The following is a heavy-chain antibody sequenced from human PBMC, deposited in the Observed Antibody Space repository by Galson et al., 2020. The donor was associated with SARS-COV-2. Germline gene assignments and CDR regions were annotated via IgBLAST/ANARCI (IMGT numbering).Heavy chain of an antibody. CDR3: ARVTPYGRGSSWYGFDY. CDR2: IIPVFGTA. V-gene: IGHV1-69*06. Sequence: SVKVSCKASGDTFSPFAITWVRQAPGRGLEWLGGIIPVFGTAIYAQRFRGRVTMIADKSTSTVYLELSSLTSDDTAVYYCARVTPYGRGSSWYGFDYWGQGTLVTVTS. CDR1: GDTFSPFA. D-gene: IGHD6-13*01. J-gene: IGHJ4*02.